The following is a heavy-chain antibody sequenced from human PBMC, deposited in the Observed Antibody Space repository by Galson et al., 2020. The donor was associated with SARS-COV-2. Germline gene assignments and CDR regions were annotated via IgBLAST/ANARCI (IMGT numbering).Heavy chain of an antibody. Sequence: GSLRLSCAASGFTFSSYGMHWVRQAPGKGLEWVAVIWYDGSNKYYADSVKGRFTISRDNSKNTLYLQMNSLRAEDTAVYYCAKDQGCSGGSCNYYYYGMDVWGQGTTVTVSS. J-gene: IGHJ6*02. V-gene: IGHV3-33*06. D-gene: IGHD2-15*01. CDR2: IWYDGSNK. CDR1: GFTFSSYG. CDR3: AKDQGCSGGSCNYYYYGMDV.